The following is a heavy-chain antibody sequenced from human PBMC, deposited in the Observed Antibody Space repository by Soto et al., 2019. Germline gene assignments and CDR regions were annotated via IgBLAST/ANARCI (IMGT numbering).Heavy chain of an antibody. CDR1: GDTFSNHT. CDR2: IIPILSVA. D-gene: IGHD4-17*01. J-gene: IGHJ6*03. CDR3: ARVAEMGTVTKGYYYYMGV. V-gene: IGHV1-69*04. Sequence: QVQLVQSGAEVKKPGSSVKVSCKASGDTFSNHTISWVRQAPGQRLEWMGRIIPILSVANYAQKFQGRVTITSYKPTSTDYLELSSLRSADTAVYYCARVAEMGTVTKGYYYYMGVWGTGTTVTVSS.